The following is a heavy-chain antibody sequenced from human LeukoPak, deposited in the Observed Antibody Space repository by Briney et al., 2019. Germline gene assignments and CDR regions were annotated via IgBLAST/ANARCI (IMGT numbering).Heavy chain of an antibody. J-gene: IGHJ6*02. CDR3: ARLRAYYYYYYGMDV. D-gene: IGHD4-17*01. CDR2: INHSGST. CDR1: GGSFSGYY. Sequence: SETLSLTCAVYGGSFSGYYWSWIRQPPGKGLEWIGEINHSGSTNYNPSLKCRVTISVDTSKNQFSLKLSSVTAADTAVYYCARLRAYYYYYYGMDVWGQGTTVTVSS. V-gene: IGHV4-34*01.